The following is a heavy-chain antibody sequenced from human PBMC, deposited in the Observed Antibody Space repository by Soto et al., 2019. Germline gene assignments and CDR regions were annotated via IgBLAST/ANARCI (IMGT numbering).Heavy chain of an antibody. J-gene: IGHJ5*02. CDR3: ARAYSTRLNWSDP. V-gene: IGHV3-53*01. D-gene: IGHD1-26*01. Sequence: EVQLVESGGGLIQPGGSLRLSCAASGFTLSANYMSWVRQAPGKGLEWVSVIYSDDSTYYADSVKCRFTISKDNSKNTLFLQMTGQRAGDTVVYYSARAYSTRLNWSDPWGHGTLVSVSS. CDR1: GFTLSANY. CDR2: IYSDDST.